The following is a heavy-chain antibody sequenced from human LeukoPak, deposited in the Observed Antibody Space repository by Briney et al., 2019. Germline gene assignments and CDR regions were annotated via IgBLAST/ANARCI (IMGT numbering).Heavy chain of an antibody. Sequence: GGSLRLSCAASGFTFSSYAMSWVRQAPGKGLEWVSVISGSDGSTYYADSVKGRFTISRDNSKNTLYLQMNSLRAEDTAVYYCAKDFTRGYSYGSGYFDYWGRGTLVTVSS. D-gene: IGHD5-18*01. CDR2: ISGSDGST. CDR3: AKDFTRGYSYGSGYFDY. CDR1: GFTFSSYA. V-gene: IGHV3-23*01. J-gene: IGHJ4*02.